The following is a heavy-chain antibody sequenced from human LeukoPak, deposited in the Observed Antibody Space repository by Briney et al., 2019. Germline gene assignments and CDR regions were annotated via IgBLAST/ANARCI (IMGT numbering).Heavy chain of an antibody. CDR3: ARDPRSSPAPNWFDP. Sequence: GGSLRLSCAASGFTFRSYAMHWVRQAPGKGLEWVSGISESGGSTYYADSVKGRFTISRDNSKNTLYLQMNSLRAEDTAVYYCARDPRSSPAPNWFDPWGQGTLVTVSS. CDR1: GFTFRSYA. D-gene: IGHD6-19*01. J-gene: IGHJ5*02. V-gene: IGHV3-23*01. CDR2: ISESGGST.